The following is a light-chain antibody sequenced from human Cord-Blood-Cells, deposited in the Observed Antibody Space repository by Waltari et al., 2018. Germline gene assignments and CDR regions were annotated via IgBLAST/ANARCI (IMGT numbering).Light chain of an antibody. V-gene: IGLV2-23*01. CDR2: EGS. CDR1: SRAGGRYYL. J-gene: IGLJ3*02. CDR3: CSYAGSSTWV. Sequence: QSALTQPASASGSPGQSITISCPGTSRAGGRYYLVPWYQQHPGKTPKLMIYEGSKRPSGVSNRFSGSKSGNTASLTISGLQAEDEADYYCCSYAGSSTWVFGGGTKLTVL.